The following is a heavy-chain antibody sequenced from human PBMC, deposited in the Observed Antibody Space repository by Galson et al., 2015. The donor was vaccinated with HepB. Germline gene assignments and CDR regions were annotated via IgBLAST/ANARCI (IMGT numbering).Heavy chain of an antibody. V-gene: IGHV3-33*08. CDR3: AREGNTMVRGVPRRWYFGL. J-gene: IGHJ2*01. CDR2: IWYDGSNK. CDR1: GFTFSSYG. Sequence: SLRLSCAASGFTFSSYGMHWVRQAPGKGLEWVAVIWYDGSNKYYADSVKGRFTISRDNSKNTLYLQMNSLRAEDTAVYYCAREGNTMVRGVPRRWYFGLWGRGTLVTVSS. D-gene: IGHD3-10*01.